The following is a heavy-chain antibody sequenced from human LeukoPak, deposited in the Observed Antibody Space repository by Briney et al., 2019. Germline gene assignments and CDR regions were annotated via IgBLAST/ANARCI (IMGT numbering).Heavy chain of an antibody. CDR2: ISSSGSTI. CDR3: ARGFAGGSYYDY. J-gene: IGHJ4*02. V-gene: IGHV3-48*03. CDR1: GFTFSSYE. D-gene: IGHD3-10*01. Sequence: LPGGSLRLSCAVSGFTFSSYEMNWVRQAPGKGLEWVSYISSSGSTIYYADSVKGRFTISRDNAKNSLYLQMNSLRAEDTAVYYCARGFAGGSYYDYWGQGTLVTVSS.